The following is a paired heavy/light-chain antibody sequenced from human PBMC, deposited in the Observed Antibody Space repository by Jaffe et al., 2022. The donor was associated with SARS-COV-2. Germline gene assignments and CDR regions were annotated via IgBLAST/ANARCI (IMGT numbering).Light chain of an antibody. Sequence: EIVLTQSPGTLSLSPGERGTLSCRASQSVTNSYLAWYQKKPGQAPRLLIYGASIRATGIPDRFSGSGSGTDFTLTISRLEPEDFAVYYCQHYVSSPWTFGQGTKVEMK. CDR1: QSVTNSY. J-gene: IGKJ1*01. CDR3: QHYVSSPWT. V-gene: IGKV3-20*01. CDR2: GAS.
Heavy chain of an antibody. CDR2: TSGSGGDS. CDR3: AKVAEYSYGPADY. J-gene: IGHJ4*02. V-gene: IGHV3-23*01. CDR1: GFTFSNYA. Sequence: EVQLLESGGGLVQPGGSLRLSCAASGFTFSNYAMSWVRQAPGKGLEWVSETSGSGGDSSYADSVKGRFTISRDNSKNTLYLQMNSLRVEDTALYYCAKVAEYSYGPADYWGQGTLVTVSS. D-gene: IGHD5-18*01.